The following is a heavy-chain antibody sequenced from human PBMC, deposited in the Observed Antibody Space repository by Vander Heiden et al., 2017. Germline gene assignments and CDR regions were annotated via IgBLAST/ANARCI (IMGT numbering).Heavy chain of an antibody. CDR1: GFTFSNAW. V-gene: IGHV3-15*01. CDR2: IKSKTDGGTT. Sequence: EVQLVESGGGLVKPGGSLRLACAASGFTFSNAWVSWVRQAPGKGLEWVGRIKSKTDGGTTDYAAPVKGRFTISRDDSKNTLYLQMNSLKTEDTAVYYCTTAIHLRYYGSGSLDYWGQGTLVTVSS. J-gene: IGHJ4*02. CDR3: TTAIHLRYYGSGSLDY. D-gene: IGHD3-10*01.